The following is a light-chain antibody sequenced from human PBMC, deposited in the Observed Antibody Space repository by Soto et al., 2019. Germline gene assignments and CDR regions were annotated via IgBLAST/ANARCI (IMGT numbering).Light chain of an antibody. Sequence: QSVLTQAASVSGSPGQSITISCTGTSSDIGFYNYVSWYQQHPGKAPKLIIYDVSNRPSGVSNRFSGSKSGNTASLTISGLQAEDEADYYCSSYTSTSTPYVFGSGTKLTVL. J-gene: IGLJ1*01. CDR1: SSDIGFYNY. V-gene: IGLV2-14*01. CDR3: SSYTSTSTPYV. CDR2: DVS.